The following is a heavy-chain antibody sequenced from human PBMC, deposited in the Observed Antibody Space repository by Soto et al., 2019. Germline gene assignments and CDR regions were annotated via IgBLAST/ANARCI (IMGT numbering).Heavy chain of an antibody. CDR3: VKSAARLYYYYGMDV. V-gene: IGHV3-64D*06. D-gene: IGHD6-6*01. CDR2: ISSNGGST. Sequence: PWWSLRLSCSASVFTFSSYAMHWVRQAPGKGLEYVSAISSNGGSTYYADSVKGRFTISRDNSKNTLYLQMSSLRAEDTAVYYCVKSAARLYYYYGMDVWGQGTTVTVSS. CDR1: VFTFSSYA. J-gene: IGHJ6*02.